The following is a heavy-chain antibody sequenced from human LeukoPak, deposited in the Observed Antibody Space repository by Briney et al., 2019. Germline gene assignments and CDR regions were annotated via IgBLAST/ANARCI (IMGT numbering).Heavy chain of an antibody. D-gene: IGHD2-15*01. CDR1: GASISGSGYY. V-gene: IGHV4-39*02. J-gene: IGHJ4*02. Sequence: PSETLSLTCTVSGASISGSGYYWGWIRQPPGKGLEWIGSIYSSGSTYYNASLQGRVTISIETSKNQISLKLGSVTAADTAVYYCARVLLGSAFDYWGQGTLVTVSS. CDR2: IYSSGST. CDR3: ARVLLGSAFDY.